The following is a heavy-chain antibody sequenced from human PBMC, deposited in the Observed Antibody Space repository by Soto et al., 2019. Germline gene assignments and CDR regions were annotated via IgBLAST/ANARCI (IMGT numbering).Heavy chain of an antibody. CDR1: GFTFSSYA. CDR2: ISGSGGST. Sequence: EVQLLESGGGLVQPGGSLRLSCAASGFTFSSYAMSWVRQAPGKGLEWVSAISGSGGSTYYADSVKGRFTISRDNSKNTLYLQMNSRRAEDTAVYYCAKALRLAIFVVVIMADAFDIWGQGTMVTVSS. V-gene: IGHV3-23*01. J-gene: IGHJ3*02. CDR3: AKALRLAIFVVVIMADAFDI. D-gene: IGHD3-3*01.